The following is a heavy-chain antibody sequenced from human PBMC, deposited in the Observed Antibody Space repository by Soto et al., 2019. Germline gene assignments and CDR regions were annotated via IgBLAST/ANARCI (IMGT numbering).Heavy chain of an antibody. CDR2: TYYRSKWYN. V-gene: IGHV6-1*01. D-gene: IGHD3-22*01. J-gene: IGHJ3*02. CDR3: ARDPANYYDSSGYLAQDAFDI. Sequence: SQTLSLTCAISGDSVSSNSAAWNWIRQSPPRGLEWLGRTYYRSKWYNDYAVSVKSRITINPDTSKNQFSLQLNSVTPEDTAVYYCARDPANYYDSSGYLAQDAFDIWGQGTMVTVSS. CDR1: GDSVSSNSAA.